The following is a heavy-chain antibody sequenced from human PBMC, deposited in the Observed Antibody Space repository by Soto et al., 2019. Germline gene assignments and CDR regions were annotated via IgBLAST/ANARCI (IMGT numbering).Heavy chain of an antibody. D-gene: IGHD3-16*01. V-gene: IGHV3-9*01. CDR1: AFMFEDFA. CDR3: AKDVDRLGELWGYFQS. Sequence: PGGSLRLSCTVSAFMFEDFAMHWVRQAPGQGLEWVSGINWNGVNKGYAESVLGRFTISRDNAKKSLYLDMNYLRPEDTALYFCAKDVDRLGELWGYFQSWGQGTMVTVSS. CDR2: INWNGVNK. J-gene: IGHJ1*01.